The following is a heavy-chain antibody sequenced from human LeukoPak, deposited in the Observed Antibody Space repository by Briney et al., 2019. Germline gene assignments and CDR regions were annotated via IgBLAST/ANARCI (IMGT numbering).Heavy chain of an antibody. CDR1: GGSTSSYY. CDR2: IYYSGST. D-gene: IGHD3-22*01. V-gene: IGHV4-59*01. CDR3: AREGFDYDSSGPGKVWYFDL. Sequence: PSETLSLTCTVSGGSTSSYYWSWIRQPPGKGLEWIGYIYYSGSTNYNPSLKSRVTISVDTSKNQFSLKLSSVTAVDTAVYYCAREGFDYDSSGPGKVWYFDLWGRGTLVTVSS. J-gene: IGHJ2*01.